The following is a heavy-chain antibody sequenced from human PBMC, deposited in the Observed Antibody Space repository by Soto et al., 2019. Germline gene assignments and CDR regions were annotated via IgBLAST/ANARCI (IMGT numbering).Heavy chain of an antibody. D-gene: IGHD6-19*01. J-gene: IGHJ4*02. CDR1: GFTFSSYW. V-gene: IGHV3-7*01. Sequence: PVGSLRLSCAASGFTFSSYWMSWVRQAPGKGLEWVANIKQDGSEKYYVDSVEGRFTISRDNARNSLYLQLNSLRADDTAVYHCARSQWQPTLDYWGQGTLVTVSS. CDR2: IKQDGSEK. CDR3: ARSQWQPTLDY.